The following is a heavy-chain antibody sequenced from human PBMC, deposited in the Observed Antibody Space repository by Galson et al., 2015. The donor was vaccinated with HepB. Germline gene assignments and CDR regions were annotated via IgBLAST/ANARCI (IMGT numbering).Heavy chain of an antibody. Sequence: SLRLSCAASGFTFSNAWMSWVRQAPGKGLEWVGRIKSKIDGGTTDYTAPVKGRFTISRDDSKNTLYLQMNSLKTEDTAVYYCTTDPLLRSGAFGIWGQGTMVTVSS. CDR3: TTDPLLRSGAFGI. J-gene: IGHJ3*02. CDR1: GFTFSNAW. V-gene: IGHV3-15*01. CDR2: IKSKIDGGTT. D-gene: IGHD3-16*01.